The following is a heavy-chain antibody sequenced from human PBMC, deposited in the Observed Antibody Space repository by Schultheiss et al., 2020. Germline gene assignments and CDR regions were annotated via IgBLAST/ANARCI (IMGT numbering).Heavy chain of an antibody. CDR2: IYYSGST. J-gene: IGHJ6*02. CDR1: GGSISSYY. V-gene: IGHV4-59*08. Sequence: SQTLSLTCTVSGGSISSYYWSWIRQPPGKGLEWIGYIYYSGSTNYNPSLKSRVTLSVDTSKNQFSLKLSSVTAADTAVYYCARGATIFGVVMDVWGQGTTVTVSS. D-gene: IGHD3-3*01. CDR3: ARGATIFGVVMDV.